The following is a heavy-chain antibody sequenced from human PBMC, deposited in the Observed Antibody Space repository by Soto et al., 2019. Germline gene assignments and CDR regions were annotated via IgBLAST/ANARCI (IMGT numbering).Heavy chain of an antibody. J-gene: IGHJ5*02. CDR1: GGSISSYY. CDR2: IYYSGST. CDR3: ARVTHPAVITGFDP. D-gene: IGHD2-21*01. V-gene: IGHV4-59*01. Sequence: QVQLQESGPGLVKPSETLSLTCTVSGGSISSYYWSWIRQPPGKGLEWIGYIYYSGSTNYNPYLKSRVTISVDTSKNQFALKLSSVTAADKAVYYCARVTHPAVITGFDPWGQGTLVTVSS.